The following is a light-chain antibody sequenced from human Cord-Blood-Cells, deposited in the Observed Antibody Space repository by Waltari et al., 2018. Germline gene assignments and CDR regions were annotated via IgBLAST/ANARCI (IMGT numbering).Light chain of an antibody. J-gene: IGKJ4*01. Sequence: DIQMTQSPSSLYASVGHRVTITCRASQSLSSYLNWYQQKPGKAPKLLIYAASSLQSGVPSRFSGSGSGTDFTLTISSLQPEDFATYYCQQSYSTPLTFGGGTKVEIK. CDR3: QQSYSTPLT. V-gene: IGKV1-39*01. CDR2: AAS. CDR1: QSLSSY.